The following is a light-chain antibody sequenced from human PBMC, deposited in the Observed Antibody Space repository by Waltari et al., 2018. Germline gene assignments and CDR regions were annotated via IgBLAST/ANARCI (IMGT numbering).Light chain of an antibody. J-gene: IGLJ2*01. CDR2: DVN. CDR3: SSQSIDDVLI. Sequence: QSALTQPASVSGSPGQSITISCTGSSIDVGRHDSVSWYQDHPGQAPKVIIFDVNNRPSGVSDRFSASKSGNTASLTISGLQAEDEATYYCSSQSIDDVLIFGGGTKLTVL. CDR1: SIDVGRHDS. V-gene: IGLV2-14*03.